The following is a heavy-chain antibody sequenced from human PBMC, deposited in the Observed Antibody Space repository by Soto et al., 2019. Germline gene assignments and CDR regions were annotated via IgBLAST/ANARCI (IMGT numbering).Heavy chain of an antibody. CDR1: GYSFTSYW. J-gene: IGHJ4*02. CDR3: ARGGGSTRIFDY. Sequence: PGESLKISCKGSGYSFTSYWLGGVRQMPGKGLEWVGCIYPGDSDTRYSPSFQGQVTISADKSISSAYLQWSSLRASDTPMYYCARGGGSTRIFDYWGQGTPVTVSS. CDR2: IYPGDSDT. D-gene: IGHD1-1*01. V-gene: IGHV5-51*01.